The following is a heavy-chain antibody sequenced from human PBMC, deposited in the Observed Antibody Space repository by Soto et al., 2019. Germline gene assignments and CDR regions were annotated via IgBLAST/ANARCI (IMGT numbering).Heavy chain of an antibody. Sequence: PGESLKISCKGSGYSFTSYWISWVRQMPGKGLEWMGRIDPSDSYTNYSPSFQGHVTISADKSISTAYLQWSSLKASDTAMYYCARIQRAARRVDYYGMDVWGQGTTVTVSS. V-gene: IGHV5-10-1*01. CDR3: ARIQRAARRVDYYGMDV. CDR2: IDPSDSYT. D-gene: IGHD6-6*01. CDR1: GYSFTSYW. J-gene: IGHJ6*02.